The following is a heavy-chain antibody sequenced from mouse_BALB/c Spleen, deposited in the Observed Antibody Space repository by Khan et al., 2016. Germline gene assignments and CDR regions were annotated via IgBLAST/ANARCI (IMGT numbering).Heavy chain of an antibody. V-gene: IGHV3-1*02. D-gene: IGHD1-1*01. Sequence: EVQLQESGPDLVKPSQSLSLTCTVTGYSISSGYSWHWIRQFPGNKLEWMAYIHYSGSTNYNPSLKSRISITRDTSKNKFFLQLISVTTEDTATYYCTRGDYYGSGYWGQGTTLTVSS. CDR2: IHYSGST. J-gene: IGHJ2*01. CDR3: TRGDYYGSGY. CDR1: GYSISSGYS.